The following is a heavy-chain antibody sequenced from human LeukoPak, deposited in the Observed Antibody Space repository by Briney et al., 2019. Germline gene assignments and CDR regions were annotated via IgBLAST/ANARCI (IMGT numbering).Heavy chain of an antibody. CDR3: AKQYTY. D-gene: IGHD3-16*01. J-gene: IGHJ4*01. CDR1: GSSISSGYAF. V-gene: IGHV4-39*01. CDR2: ISNRGTT. Sequence: SETLSLTCTVSGSSISSGYAFWGWIRQAPGKGPEWIGSISNRGTTDYNPSLRSRVPISADASKSQFYLKLTSVTDTDTAVYFCAKQYTYWGQGILVTVSS.